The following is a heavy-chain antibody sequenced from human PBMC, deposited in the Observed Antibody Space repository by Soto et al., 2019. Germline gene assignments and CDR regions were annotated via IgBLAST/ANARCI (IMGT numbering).Heavy chain of an antibody. CDR3: ARHEQREADPFDY. Sequence: SQTLSLTCAISRDTVSSNSATWNWIRQSPSRGLEWLGRTYYRSQWYSDYALSVKSRITINPDTTKNQFSLHLNSVTPEDTAVYYCARHEQREADPFDYWGQGTLVTVSS. CDR2: TYYRSQWYS. V-gene: IGHV6-1*01. CDR1: RDTVSSNSAT. J-gene: IGHJ4*02. D-gene: IGHD6-19*01.